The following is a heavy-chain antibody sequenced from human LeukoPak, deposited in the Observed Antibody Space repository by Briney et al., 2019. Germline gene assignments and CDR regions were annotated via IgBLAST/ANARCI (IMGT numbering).Heavy chain of an antibody. D-gene: IGHD4-23*01. V-gene: IGHV4-34*01. CDR2: INHSGST. CDR1: GGSFSGYY. Sequence: SETLSLTCAVYGGSFSGYYWSWIRQPPGKGLEWIGEINHSGSTNYNPSLKSRVTISVDTSKNQSSLKLSSETAADTAVYYCVDGDRWLHPPYFDYWGQGALVTVSS. CDR3: VDGDRWLHPPYFDY. J-gene: IGHJ4*02.